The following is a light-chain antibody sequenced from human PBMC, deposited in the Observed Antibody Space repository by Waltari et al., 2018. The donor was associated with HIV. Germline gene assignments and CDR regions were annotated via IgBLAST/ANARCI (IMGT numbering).Light chain of an antibody. V-gene: IGLV3-19*01. Sequence: SSELTQDPAVSVALGQTVRITCQGDSLRSYYASWYQQKPGQAPVLVIYGKNNRPSGIQDRFSGASSGNTASLTITGAQAEDEADYYCNSRDSSGNLWVFGGGTKLTVL. CDR1: SLRSYY. J-gene: IGLJ3*02. CDR3: NSRDSSGNLWV. CDR2: GKN.